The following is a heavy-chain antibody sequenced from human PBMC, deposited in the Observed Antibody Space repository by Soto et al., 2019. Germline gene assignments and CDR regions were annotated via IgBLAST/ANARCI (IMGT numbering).Heavy chain of an antibody. D-gene: IGHD4-17*01. J-gene: IGHJ4*02. CDR2: VISLFGTA. CDR3: AREVGYGDFSAALLD. V-gene: IGHV1-69*01. CDR1: GGTFSSHS. Sequence: VQLMQSGAEVKQPGSSVKVSCKASGGTFSSHSINWVRQAPGQGLEWMGGVISLFGTANYADNFKGRVTITADQATSTSYMELNSLRSDDTAVYYCAREVGYGDFSAALLDWGQGTLVTVAS.